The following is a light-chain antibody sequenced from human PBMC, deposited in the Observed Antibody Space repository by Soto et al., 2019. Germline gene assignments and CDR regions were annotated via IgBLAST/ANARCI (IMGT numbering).Light chain of an antibody. V-gene: IGLV2-14*01. CDR2: EVS. CDR3: SSYTSTSTLLV. CDR1: SSDVGGYNY. J-gene: IGLJ2*01. Sequence: QSALTQPASVSGSPGQSITISCTGTSSDVGGYNYVSWYQQHPGKAPKLMIYEVSNRPSGVSNRFSGSKSSNTASLTISGLQAEDEADYSCSSYTSTSTLLVFGGGTKVTVL.